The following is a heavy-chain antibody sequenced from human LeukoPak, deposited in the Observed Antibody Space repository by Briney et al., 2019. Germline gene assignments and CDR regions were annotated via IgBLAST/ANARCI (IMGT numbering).Heavy chain of an antibody. CDR2: ISGDGATT. V-gene: IGHV3-43*02. CDR1: GFSFDDYG. J-gene: IGHJ4*02. D-gene: IGHD5-12*01. Sequence: PGESLGLSCAGSGFSFDDYGMHWVRHRPGKGLEWVSLISGDGATTHYADSVKGRFTISKDNYKNSLYLQMNSLRTDDTALYYCAKDTPYSGRVFDCWGQGTLVTVSS. CDR3: AKDTPYSGRVFDC.